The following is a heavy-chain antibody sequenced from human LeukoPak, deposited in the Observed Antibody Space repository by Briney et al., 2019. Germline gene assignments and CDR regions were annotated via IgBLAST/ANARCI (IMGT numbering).Heavy chain of an antibody. CDR3: ARAGASHIVVVTAIDY. D-gene: IGHD2-21*02. CDR2: INPNSGGT. V-gene: IGHV1-2*02. Sequence: ASVKVSCKASGYTFTGYYMHWVRQAPGQGLEWMGWINPNSGGTNYAQKFQGRVTMTRDTSISTAYMELSRLRSDDTAVYYCARAGASHIVVVTAIDYWGLGTLVTVSS. J-gene: IGHJ4*02. CDR1: GYTFTGYY.